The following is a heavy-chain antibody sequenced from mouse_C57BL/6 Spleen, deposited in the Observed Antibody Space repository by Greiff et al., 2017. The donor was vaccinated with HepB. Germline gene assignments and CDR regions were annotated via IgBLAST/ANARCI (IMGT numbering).Heavy chain of an antibody. CDR2: IRNKANGYTT. CDR1: GFTFTDYY. D-gene: IGHD1-1*01. Sequence: EVKVEESGGGLVQPGGSLSLSCAASGFTFTDYYMSWVRQPPGKALEWLGFIRNKANGYTTEYSASVKGRFTISRDNSQSILYLQMNALRAEDSATYYWARSGSSYAHYYAMDYWGQGTSVTVSS. V-gene: IGHV7-3*01. J-gene: IGHJ4*01. CDR3: ARSGSSYAHYYAMDY.